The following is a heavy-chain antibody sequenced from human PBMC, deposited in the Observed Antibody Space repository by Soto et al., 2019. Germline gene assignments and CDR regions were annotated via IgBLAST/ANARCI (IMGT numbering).Heavy chain of an antibody. CDR1: GFTFSSYA. V-gene: IGHV3-23*01. J-gene: IGHJ6*02. Sequence: GGSLRLSCAASGFTFSSYAMSWVRQAPGKGLEWVSAISGSGGSTYYADSVKGRFTISRDNSKNTLYLQMNSLRAEDTAVYYCAKGPGDSSGYYYGFYYYYGMDVWGQGTTVTV. CDR3: AKGPGDSSGYYYGFYYYYGMDV. D-gene: IGHD3-22*01. CDR2: ISGSGGST.